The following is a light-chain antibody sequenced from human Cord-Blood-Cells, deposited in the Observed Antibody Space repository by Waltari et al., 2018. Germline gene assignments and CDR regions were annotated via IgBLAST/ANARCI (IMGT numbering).Light chain of an antibody. CDR1: QSIISY. Sequence: IQSTPSPSSLSASVGDRLAITCRARQSIISYLNWYQQKPGKAPKLLIYAASSLQSGVPSRCSGSGSRTDVTYTSSSLQPEDFATDDCQQRYSTLTPGGATKVALK. CDR2: AAS. V-gene: IGKV1-39*01. J-gene: IGKJ4*01. CDR3: QQRYSTLT.